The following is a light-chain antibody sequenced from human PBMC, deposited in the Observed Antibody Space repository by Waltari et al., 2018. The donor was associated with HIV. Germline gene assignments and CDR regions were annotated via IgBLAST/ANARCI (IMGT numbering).Light chain of an antibody. CDR1: KLGNKY. V-gene: IGLV3-1*01. J-gene: IGLJ3*02. Sequence: SFELTQPPSVSVSPGQTASITCSGAKLGNKYACWYQHQAGQSPVLVIYQDNKRPSGSPQRFSGSNSGNTATLTISGTQAMDEADYYCQAWDSGNVVFGGGTKLTVL. CDR2: QDN. CDR3: QAWDSGNVV.